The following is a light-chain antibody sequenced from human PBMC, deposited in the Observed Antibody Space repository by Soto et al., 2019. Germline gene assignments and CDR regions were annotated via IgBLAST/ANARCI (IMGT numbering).Light chain of an antibody. CDR3: AAWVAGVSGPA. CDR2: RNN. CDR1: SSNIGSKY. V-gene: IGLV1-47*01. Sequence: QSALTQPPSASGTPGQRVTISCSGSSSNIGSKYVYWYQQLPGTAPKLLMYRNNQRPSGVPDRFSGSKSGTSASLAISGLRSEDEADYYCAAWVAGVSGPAFGGGTKLTVL. J-gene: IGLJ2*01.